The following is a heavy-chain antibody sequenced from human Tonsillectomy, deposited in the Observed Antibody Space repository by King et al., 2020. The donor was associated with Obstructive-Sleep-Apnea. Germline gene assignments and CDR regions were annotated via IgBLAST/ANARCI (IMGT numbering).Heavy chain of an antibody. Sequence: VQLVESGGGLVKPGGSLRLSCAASGFTFSYYSMNWVRQAPGKGLEGVSSIKSSGYIYDADSVKGRFTISRDNAKNSLYLQMNSLRAEDTAVYYCVRGEGFYYGMDVWGQGTTVTVSS. CDR2: IKSSGYI. CDR3: VRGEGFYYGMDV. J-gene: IGHJ6*02. V-gene: IGHV3-21*01. CDR1: GFTFSYYS.